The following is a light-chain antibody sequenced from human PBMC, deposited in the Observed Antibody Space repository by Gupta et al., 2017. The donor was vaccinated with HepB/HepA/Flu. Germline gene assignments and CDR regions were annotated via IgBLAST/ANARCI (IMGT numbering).Light chain of an antibody. V-gene: IGLV2-14*03. J-gene: IGLJ2*01. CDR2: DVS. CDR1: SSDAGGYNS. Sequence: SGLTQPASVSGSRGQSITLSCTGTSSDAGGYNSVSWYQQYPGRAPKLLIYDVSNRPSGVSNRFSGSKTGNSASLTISGLQAEDEAVYYCTSFRSGSTLVIFGGGTELTVL. CDR3: TSFRSGSTLVI.